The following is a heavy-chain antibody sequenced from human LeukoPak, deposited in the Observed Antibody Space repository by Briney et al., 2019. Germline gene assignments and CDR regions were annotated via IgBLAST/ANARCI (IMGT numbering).Heavy chain of an antibody. CDR1: GVTFSNYW. CDR2: ISSDGSTT. V-gene: IGHV3-74*01. CDR3: ARSISWHDGWFDP. Sequence: GGSLRLSCAASGVTFSNYWMYGVRHAPGEGVVWVSRISSDGSTTANADSVRGRFTISRDNTKSTLYLQMNRLRAEDTAVYFCARSISWHDGWFDPWGQGTLVTVSS. D-gene: IGHD2-2*01. J-gene: IGHJ5*02.